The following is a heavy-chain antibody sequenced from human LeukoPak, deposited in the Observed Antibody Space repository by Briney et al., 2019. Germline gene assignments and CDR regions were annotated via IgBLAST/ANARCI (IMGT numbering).Heavy chain of an antibody. D-gene: IGHD3-3*01. CDR3: ARDGSGSGYDDAFDI. J-gene: IGHJ3*02. V-gene: IGHV3-21*01. Sequence: GGSLRLSCAASGFTFSSYSMNWVRQAPGKGLEWVSSISSSSSYIYHADSVKGRFTISRDNAKNSLYLQMNSLRAEDTAVYYCARDGSGSGYDDAFDIWGQGTMVTVSS. CDR2: ISSSSSYI. CDR1: GFTFSSYS.